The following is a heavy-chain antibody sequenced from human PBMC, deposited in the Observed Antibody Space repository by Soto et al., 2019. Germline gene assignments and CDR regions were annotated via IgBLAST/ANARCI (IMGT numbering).Heavy chain of an antibody. D-gene: IGHD3-3*01. CDR3: AKGRYDFWSPYYFDS. V-gene: IGHV3-9*01. Sequence: EVQLVESGGRLVQPGRSLSLSCVGTGLNFDDFAMHWVRQAPGKGLEWVSGITWNSRVLAYADSVKGRFTISRDNARNSLYRQMDSLRDEDTALYYCAKGRYDFWSPYYFDSWGQGTLVTVSS. CDR1: GLNFDDFA. CDR2: ITWNSRVL. J-gene: IGHJ4*02.